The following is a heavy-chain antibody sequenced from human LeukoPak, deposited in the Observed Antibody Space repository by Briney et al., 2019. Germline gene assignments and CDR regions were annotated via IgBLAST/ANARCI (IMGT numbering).Heavy chain of an antibody. D-gene: IGHD5-24*01. CDR3: ARAGDGYYYYYYMDV. CDR2: IFSSESSTT. CDR1: NGSFSTYY. Sequence: SETLSLTCSVSNGSFSTYYWGWIRQPPGKRLEWFGYIFSSESSTTNYNPSLNGRVTISVDTSKNQFSLTLNSVTAADTAVYYCARAGDGYYYYYYMDVWGKGTTVTVSS. J-gene: IGHJ6*03. V-gene: IGHV4-59*08.